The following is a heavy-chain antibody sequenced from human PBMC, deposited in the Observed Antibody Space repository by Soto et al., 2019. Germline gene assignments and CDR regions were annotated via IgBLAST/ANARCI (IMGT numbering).Heavy chain of an antibody. CDR1: GGTFSSYT. CDR2: IIPILGIA. D-gene: IGHD5-12*01. CDR3: AREGEMATIWRGLGWFDP. V-gene: IGHV1-69*08. Sequence: QVQLVQSGAEVKKPGSSVKVSCKASGGTFSSYTISWVRQSPGQGLECMGGIIPILGIANYAQKFQGRVTITADKSTSTAYMELSSLRSEDTTVYYCAREGEMATIWRGLGWFDPWGQGTLVTVSS. J-gene: IGHJ5*02.